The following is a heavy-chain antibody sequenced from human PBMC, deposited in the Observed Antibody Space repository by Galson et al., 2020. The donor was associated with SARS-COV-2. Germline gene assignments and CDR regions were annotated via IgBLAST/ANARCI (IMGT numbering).Heavy chain of an antibody. Sequence: GGSLRLSCAASGFTFSSYSMNWVRQAPGKGLEWVSSISSSSSYIYYADSVKGRFTISRDNAKNSLYLQMNSLRAEDTAVYYCARDGDFSVRMATTTSAVDYWGQGTLVTVSS. V-gene: IGHV3-21*01. CDR2: ISSSSSYI. CDR1: GFTFSSYS. D-gene: IGHD1-1*01. J-gene: IGHJ4*02. CDR3: ARDGDFSVRMATTTSAVDY.